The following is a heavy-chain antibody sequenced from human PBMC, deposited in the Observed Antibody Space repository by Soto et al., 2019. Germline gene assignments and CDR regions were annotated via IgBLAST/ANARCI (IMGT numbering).Heavy chain of an antibody. V-gene: IGHV4-31*03. CDR3: ARAYISSKLFDY. CDR1: GCSISSGGYY. J-gene: IGHJ4*02. D-gene: IGHD6-13*01. Sequence: QVQLQESGPGLVKPSQTLSLTCTVSGCSISSGGYYWIWIRQHPGQGLEWIGYVYSSGSTHYNSSRKSRVTISVDTSKNQFSLKLSSVTAADTAVYYCARAYISSKLFDYWGQSTLVTVSS. CDR2: VYSSGST.